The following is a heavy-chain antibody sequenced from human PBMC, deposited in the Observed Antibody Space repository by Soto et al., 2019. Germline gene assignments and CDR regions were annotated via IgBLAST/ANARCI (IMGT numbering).Heavy chain of an antibody. CDR3: ANRGGLTYYDILTGWRRNGYFDY. D-gene: IGHD3-9*01. Sequence: SETLSLTCTVSGDSVSSSYYYWGWIRQPPGKGLEWIGSIFYSGSTYYNLSLKSRVTISVDTSKNQFSLKLSSVTAADTAVYYCANRGGLTYYDILTGWRRNGYFDYWGQGTRVTVSS. CDR2: IFYSGST. V-gene: IGHV4-39*01. J-gene: IGHJ4*02. CDR1: GDSVSSSYYY.